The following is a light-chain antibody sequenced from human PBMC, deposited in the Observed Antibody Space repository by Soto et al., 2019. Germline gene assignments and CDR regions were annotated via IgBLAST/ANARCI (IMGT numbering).Light chain of an antibody. Sequence: QSALTQPASVSGSPGQSITISCTGTSSDVGSYNYVSWYQQHPGKAPKLMIYEVSDRPSGISSRFSGSKSGNTASLTISGLKTHDEDPYHCSSYTRSSTLFGTGTKVTV. CDR1: SSDVGSYNY. V-gene: IGLV2-14*01. CDR3: SSYTRSSTL. CDR2: EVS. J-gene: IGLJ1*01.